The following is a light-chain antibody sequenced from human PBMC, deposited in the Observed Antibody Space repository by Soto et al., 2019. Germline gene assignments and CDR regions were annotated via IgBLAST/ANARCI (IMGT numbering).Light chain of an antibody. J-gene: IGLJ3*02. CDR2: DVS. CDR1: SSDVGGYEY. CDR3: ISYTSSSTLV. Sequence: QSVLTQPASVSGSPGQSITISCTGTSSDVGGYEYVSWYQQHPAKAPKLMIYDVSNRPSGVSNRFSGSKSGNTASLTISGLQAEDEADYYCISYTSSSTLVFGGGTKLTVL. V-gene: IGLV2-14*01.